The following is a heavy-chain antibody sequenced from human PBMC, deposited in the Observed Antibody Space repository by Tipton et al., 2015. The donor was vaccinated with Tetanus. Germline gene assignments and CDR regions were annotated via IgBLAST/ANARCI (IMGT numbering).Heavy chain of an antibody. V-gene: IGHV3-9*01. CDR1: GFTFHDYA. D-gene: IGHD1-1*01. CDR2: ISGNGGNK. Sequence: RSLRLSCAASGFTFHDYAIHWVRQLTGKGLEWVSAISGNGGNKVYADSVKGRFTISRDNAKNTLYLQINSLRVEDTAVYYCAKDVNWNLRYFQHWGQGTVVTVSS. J-gene: IGHJ1*01. CDR3: AKDVNWNLRYFQH.